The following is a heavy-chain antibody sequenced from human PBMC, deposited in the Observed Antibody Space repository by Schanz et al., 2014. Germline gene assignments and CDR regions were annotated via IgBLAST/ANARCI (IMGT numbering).Heavy chain of an antibody. CDR3: ARDSGSSSWYRSDY. J-gene: IGHJ4*02. V-gene: IGHV3-48*04. D-gene: IGHD6-13*01. CDR2: ISFSGNTI. CDR1: GLIFSTYT. Sequence: EVQLVESGGGLVRPGGSLRLSCTTSGLIFSTYTLNWVRQAPGKGLEWISYISFSGNTIYYADSVKGRFTISRDNAKNSLYLQMNSLRAEDTALYYCARDSGSSSWYRSDYWGQGALVNVSS.